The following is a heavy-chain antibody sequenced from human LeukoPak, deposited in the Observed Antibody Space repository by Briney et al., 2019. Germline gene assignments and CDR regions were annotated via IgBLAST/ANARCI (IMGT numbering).Heavy chain of an antibody. CDR2: IIPIFGTA. CDR3: ASTRYSGSYWGHDYYMDV. Sequence: ASVKVSCKASGGTFSSYAISWVRQAPGQGPEWMGGIIPIFGTANYAQKFQGRVTITAEESTSTAYMELSSLRSVYPAVSYCASTRYSGSYWGHDYYMDVWGRGSTVTVYS. CDR1: GGTFSSYA. J-gene: IGHJ6*03. V-gene: IGHV1-69*01. D-gene: IGHD1-26*01.